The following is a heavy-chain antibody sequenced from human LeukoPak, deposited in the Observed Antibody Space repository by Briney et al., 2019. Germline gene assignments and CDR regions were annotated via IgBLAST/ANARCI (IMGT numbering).Heavy chain of an antibody. J-gene: IGHJ4*02. V-gene: IGHV1-69*13. Sequence: SVTVSCKASGGTFSSYAISWVRQAPGQGLEWMGGIIPIFGTANYAQKFQGRVTITADESTSTAYMELSSLRSEDTAVYYCARDRLMSSSSVYFDYWGQGTLVTVSS. CDR1: GGTFSSYA. CDR3: ARDRLMSSSSVYFDY. CDR2: IIPIFGTA. D-gene: IGHD6-6*01.